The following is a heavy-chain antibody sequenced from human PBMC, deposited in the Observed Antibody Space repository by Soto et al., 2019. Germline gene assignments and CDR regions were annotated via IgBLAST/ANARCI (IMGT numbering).Heavy chain of an antibody. CDR1: GGSFSGYY. D-gene: IGHD3-3*01. V-gene: IGHV4-34*01. Sequence: SETLSLTCAVYGGSFSGYYWSWIRQPPGKGLEWIGEINHSGSTNYNPSLKSRVTISVDTSKNQFSLKLSSVTAADTAVYYCARDRGIFGVVVPSHYYYGMDVWGQGTTVTVSS. CDR2: INHSGST. CDR3: ARDRGIFGVVVPSHYYYGMDV. J-gene: IGHJ6*02.